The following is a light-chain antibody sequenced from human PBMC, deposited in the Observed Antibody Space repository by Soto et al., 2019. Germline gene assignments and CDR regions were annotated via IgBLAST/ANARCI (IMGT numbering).Light chain of an antibody. J-gene: IGKJ1*01. Sequence: EVVFTHSPFTLSLSPGERATLSCRASQSVSSSYLAWYQQKPGQAPRLLIYGASSRATGIPDRFSGSGSGTDFTLTISRLEPEDFAVFYCQQYGGSPWTFGQGTKVDIK. CDR3: QQYGGSPWT. CDR1: QSVSSSY. V-gene: IGKV3-20*01. CDR2: GAS.